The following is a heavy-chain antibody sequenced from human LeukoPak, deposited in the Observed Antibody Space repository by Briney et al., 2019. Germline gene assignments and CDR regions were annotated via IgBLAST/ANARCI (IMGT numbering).Heavy chain of an antibody. Sequence: PGGSLRLSCAASGFTFSSYAMHWVRQAPGKGLEWVAVISYDGSNKYYADSVKGRFTISRDNSKNTLYLQMNSLRAEDTAVYYCARDAGGQLDRWGQGTLVTVSS. D-gene: IGHD1-26*01. J-gene: IGHJ5*02. CDR1: GFTFSSYA. CDR2: ISYDGSNK. V-gene: IGHV3-30-3*01. CDR3: ARDAGGQLDR.